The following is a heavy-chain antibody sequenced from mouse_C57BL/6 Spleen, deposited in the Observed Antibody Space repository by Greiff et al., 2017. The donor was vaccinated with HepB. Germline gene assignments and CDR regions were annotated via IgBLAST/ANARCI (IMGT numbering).Heavy chain of an antibody. CDR3: ARGGRYFYY. Sequence: EVQVVESGPGLVKPSQSLSLTCSVTGYSITSGYYWNWIRQFPGNKLEWMGYISYDGSNNYNPSLKNRISISRDTSKNQFFLMLNSVTTEDTATYYCARGGRYFYYWGQGTTLTVSS. V-gene: IGHV3-6*01. J-gene: IGHJ2*01. CDR2: ISYDGSN. CDR1: GYSITSGYY.